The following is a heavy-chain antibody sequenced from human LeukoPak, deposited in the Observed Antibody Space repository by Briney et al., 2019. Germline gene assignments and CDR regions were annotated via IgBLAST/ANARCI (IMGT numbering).Heavy chain of an antibody. J-gene: IGHJ4*02. CDR1: GFTFNSYV. V-gene: IGHV3-23*01. D-gene: IGHD1-14*01. Sequence: TGGSLRLSCEVSGFTFNSYVMSWVRRAPGKGLEWVSSFNGRGGYTFYADSVKGRFTISRDNAKNSLYLQMNSLRAEDTAVYYCARVEVKNLLFDYWGQGTLVTVSS. CDR3: ARVEVKNLLFDY. CDR2: FNGRGGYT.